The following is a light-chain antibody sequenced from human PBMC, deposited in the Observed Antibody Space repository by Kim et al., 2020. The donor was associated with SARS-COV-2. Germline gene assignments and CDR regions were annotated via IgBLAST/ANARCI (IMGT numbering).Light chain of an antibody. Sequence: WPPGERASLSCRASQTVSRNQLAWYQQKPGQAPRLLIYGASSRATGIPDRFSGSGSGTDFTLTITRLEPEDFAVYYCQQYGNSRTFGQGTKVDIK. CDR3: QQYGNSRT. CDR1: QTVSRNQ. V-gene: IGKV3-20*01. J-gene: IGKJ1*01. CDR2: GAS.